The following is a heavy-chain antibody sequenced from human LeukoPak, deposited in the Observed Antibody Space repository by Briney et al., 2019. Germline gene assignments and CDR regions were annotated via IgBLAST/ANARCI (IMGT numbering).Heavy chain of an antibody. CDR1: GGTFSSYA. D-gene: IGHD6-13*01. J-gene: IGHJ6*02. Sequence: ASVKVSCKASGGTFSSYAISWVRQAPGQGLEWMGRIIPILGIANYAQKFQGRVTITADKSTSTAYMELSSLRSEDTAVYYCARDGKLSQQLDGTYYYYGMDVWGQGTTVTVSS. CDR2: IIPILGIA. CDR3: ARDGKLSQQLDGTYYYYGMDV. V-gene: IGHV1-69*04.